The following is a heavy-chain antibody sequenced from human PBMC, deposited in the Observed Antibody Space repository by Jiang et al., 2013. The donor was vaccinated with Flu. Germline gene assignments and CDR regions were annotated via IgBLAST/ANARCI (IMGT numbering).Heavy chain of an antibody. Sequence: YADSVKGRFTISRDNSKNTLYLQMNSLRAEDTAVYYCARGLCSGGSCYYYYGMDVWGQGTTVTVSS. D-gene: IGHD2-15*01. CDR3: ARGLCSGGSCYYYYGMDV. V-gene: IGHV3-66*01. J-gene: IGHJ6*02.